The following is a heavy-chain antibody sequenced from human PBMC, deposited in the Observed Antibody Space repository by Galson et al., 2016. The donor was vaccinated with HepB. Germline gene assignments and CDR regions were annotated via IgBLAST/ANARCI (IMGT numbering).Heavy chain of an antibody. D-gene: IGHD3/OR15-3a*01. CDR2: IRSKAHSYAT. J-gene: IGHJ3*02. CDR3: SRQGLGLDALDI. V-gene: IGHV3-73*01. CDR1: GFAFSGSS. Sequence: SLRLSCAASGFAFSGSSMHWVRQASGRGLEWVGRIRSKAHSYATAFAASVKGRFTISRDDSKKTAFLQMNSLTTEDTAIYYCSRQGLGLDALDIWGQGTMVTVSS.